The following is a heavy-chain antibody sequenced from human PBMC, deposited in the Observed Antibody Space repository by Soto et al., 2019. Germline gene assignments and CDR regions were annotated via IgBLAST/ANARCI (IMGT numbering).Heavy chain of an antibody. CDR3: AKDGYVVRGTYWYFDL. D-gene: IGHD3-10*01. CDR1: GFTFSSYA. V-gene: IGHV3-23*01. J-gene: IGHJ2*01. CDR2: ISGSGGST. Sequence: EVQLLESGGGLVQPGGSLRLSCAASGFTFSSYAMSWVRQAPGKGLEWVSAISGSGGSTYYADSVKGRFTISRDTSKNTLYLQMNSLRAEDTAVYYCAKDGYVVRGTYWYFDLWGRGTLVTVSS.